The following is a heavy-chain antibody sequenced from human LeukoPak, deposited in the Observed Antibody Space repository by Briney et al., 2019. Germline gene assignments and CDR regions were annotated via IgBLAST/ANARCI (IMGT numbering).Heavy chain of an antibody. J-gene: IGHJ4*02. CDR3: ARGTDFWSGYVVDY. CDR2: IYDSGST. V-gene: IGHV4-59*01. D-gene: IGHD3-3*01. Sequence: SETLSLTCTVSGGSISSYYWSWIRQPPGKGLEWIGYIYDSGSTNYNPSLKSRVTISIDTSKSHFSLQLSSVTAADTAVYYCARGTDFWSGYVVDYWGQGTLVTVSS. CDR1: GGSISSYY.